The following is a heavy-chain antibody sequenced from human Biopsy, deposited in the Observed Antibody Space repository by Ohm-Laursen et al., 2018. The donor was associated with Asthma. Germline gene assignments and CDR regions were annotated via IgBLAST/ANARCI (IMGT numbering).Heavy chain of an antibody. J-gene: IGHJ6*02. CDR2: ISVYNGNT. Sequence: ASVKVSCKSSGYTFNSAGITWVRQAPGQGLERMGWISVYNGNTKVAQKLQDRVTMITDTSTSTAYMELRSLRSDDTAVYFCARAVDYSHYYGIDVWGQGTTVTVS. CDR3: ARAVDYSHYYGIDV. D-gene: IGHD3-10*01. V-gene: IGHV1-18*01. CDR1: GYTFNSAG.